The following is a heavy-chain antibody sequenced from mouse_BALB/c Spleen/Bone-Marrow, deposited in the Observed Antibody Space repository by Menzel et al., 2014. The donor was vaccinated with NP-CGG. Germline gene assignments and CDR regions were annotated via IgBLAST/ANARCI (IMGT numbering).Heavy chain of an antibody. V-gene: IGHV14-3*02. J-gene: IGHJ4*01. CDR1: GFNIKDTY. Sequence: VQLQQPGAELVKPGASVKLSCTASGFNIKDTYMHWVKQRPEQGLEWIGRIDPANGNTKYDPKFQGKATITADTSSNTAYLQLSSLTSEDTAVYYGSSYAMDYWGQGTSVTASS. CDR3: SSYAMDY. CDR2: IDPANGNT.